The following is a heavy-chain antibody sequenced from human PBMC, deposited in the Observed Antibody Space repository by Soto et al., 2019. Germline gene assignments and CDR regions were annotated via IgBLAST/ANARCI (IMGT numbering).Heavy chain of an antibody. V-gene: IGHV3-23*01. D-gene: IGHD3-16*01. CDR3: AKHAGGTVRLGYDY. CDR2: LSNSGGNT. CDR1: GFTFSSYA. Sequence: EVQLLESGGGLVQPGGSLRLSCAASGFTFSSYAMSWVRQAPGKGLEWVSALSNSGGNTFYADSVKGRFTISRDNSKNSLYLQKNSLRAEDTAVYFCAKHAGGTVRLGYDYWGQGTLVTVSS. J-gene: IGHJ4*02.